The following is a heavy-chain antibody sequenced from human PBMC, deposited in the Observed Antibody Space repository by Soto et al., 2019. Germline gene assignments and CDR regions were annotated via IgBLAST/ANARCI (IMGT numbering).Heavy chain of an antibody. D-gene: IGHD3-9*01. J-gene: IGHJ4*02. CDR2: IFSNDEK. Sequence: QVTLKESGPVLVKPTETLTLTCTVSGFSLSNARMGVGWIRQPPGKALEWLAHIFSNDEKSYSTSLKSRLTISKDTSKSQVVLTMTNMDPVDTATYYCARTRPRLRYFDWLVDYWGQGTLVTVSS. V-gene: IGHV2-26*01. CDR1: GFSLSNARMG. CDR3: ARTRPRLRYFDWLVDY.